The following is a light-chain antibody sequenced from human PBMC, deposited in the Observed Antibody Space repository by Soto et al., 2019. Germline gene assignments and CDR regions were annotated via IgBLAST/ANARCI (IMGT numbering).Light chain of an antibody. CDR1: QSVSSGY. Sequence: EIVLTQSPGTLSLSPGERATLSCRASQSVSSGYLAWYQQKPGQAPRLLIYGASSRATGIPDRFSGSGSGPDFTLTISRLEPADFAVYYCQQYGSSPTWTFGQGTKVEIK. J-gene: IGKJ1*01. CDR3: QQYGSSPTWT. V-gene: IGKV3-20*01. CDR2: GAS.